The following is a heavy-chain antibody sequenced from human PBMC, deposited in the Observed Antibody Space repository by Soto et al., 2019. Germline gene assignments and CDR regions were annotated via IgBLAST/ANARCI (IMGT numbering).Heavy chain of an antibody. J-gene: IGHJ6*02. V-gene: IGHV4-61*01. D-gene: IGHD3-3*01. CDR3: ARDSPPTILGVVVGMDV. CDR1: GGSVSSGSYY. Sequence: QVQLQESGPGLVKPSETLYLTCTVSGGSVSSGSYYWSWLRPPTGNGLEWIGYIYYSGSTNYNPSLKSRVTISVDTSKNQFSLKLSSVTAADTAVYYCARDSPPTILGVVVGMDVWGQGTTVTVSS. CDR2: IYYSGST.